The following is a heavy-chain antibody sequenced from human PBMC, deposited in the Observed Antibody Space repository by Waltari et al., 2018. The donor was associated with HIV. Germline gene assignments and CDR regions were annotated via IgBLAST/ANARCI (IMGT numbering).Heavy chain of an antibody. Sequence: EVQLLESGGGLVQPGGSLRLSCAASGFTFSNFWMHWVRQVPGKGPGWSSRLNGDGTTNLYADSVKGRFTISRDNTRDALYLQMNSLRAEDTAVYYCARRHATEGVLDLWGRGTLVTVSS. D-gene: IGHD3-10*01. V-gene: IGHV3-74*01. CDR2: LNGDGTTN. CDR3: ARRHATEGVLDL. J-gene: IGHJ2*01. CDR1: GFTFSNFW.